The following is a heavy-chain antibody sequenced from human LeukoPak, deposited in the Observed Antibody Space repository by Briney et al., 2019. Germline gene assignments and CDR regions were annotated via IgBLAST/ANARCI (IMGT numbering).Heavy chain of an antibody. CDR3: AKDLPFDY. J-gene: IGHJ4*02. Sequence: PGGSLRLSCAASGFTLSSYAMSWVRQAPGKGLDWVSLIRSSGGSTHYADSVKGRFTISRDNSKNTLYLQMNSLRAEDTAVYYCAKDLPFDYWGQGTLVTVSS. CDR1: GFTLSSYA. CDR2: IRSSGGST. V-gene: IGHV3-23*01.